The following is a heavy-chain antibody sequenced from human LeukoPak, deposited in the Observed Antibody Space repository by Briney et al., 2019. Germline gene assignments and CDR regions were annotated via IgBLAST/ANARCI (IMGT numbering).Heavy chain of an antibody. Sequence: GASVKVSCKASGGTLSSYAISWVRQAPGQGLEWMGEIIPTFGTANYAQKFQGRVTITADESTSTAYMELNSLRAEDTAVYYCAKDRAYGAVADRTDAFDIWGQGTMVTVSS. CDR2: IIPTFGTA. CDR1: GGTLSSYA. J-gene: IGHJ3*02. D-gene: IGHD6-19*01. CDR3: AKDRAYGAVADRTDAFDI. V-gene: IGHV1-69*13.